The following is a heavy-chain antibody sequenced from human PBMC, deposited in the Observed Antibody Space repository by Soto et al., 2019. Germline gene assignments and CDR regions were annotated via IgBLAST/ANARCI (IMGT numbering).Heavy chain of an antibody. D-gene: IGHD5-12*01. Sequence: EASVKLSCKASGYSFNSYGISCVRQAPGQGLEWMGWISAYNGNTNYAQKLQGRVTMTTDTSTSTAYMELRSLRSDDTAVYYCARDESRWLQSRIGYWGQGTLVTVSS. CDR2: ISAYNGNT. CDR1: GYSFNSYG. V-gene: IGHV1-18*01. J-gene: IGHJ4*02. CDR3: ARDESRWLQSRIGY.